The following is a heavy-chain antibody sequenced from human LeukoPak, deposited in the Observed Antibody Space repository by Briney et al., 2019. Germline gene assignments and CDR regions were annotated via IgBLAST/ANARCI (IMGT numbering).Heavy chain of an antibody. V-gene: IGHV3-48*03. CDR1: GLTFSSYE. D-gene: IGHD4-17*01. CDR3: ARAPTVTANYYYYGMDV. CDR2: ISSSGSTI. Sequence: GGTLTLSCAASGLTFSSYEMNCVRQARGKGREGFSYISSSGSTIYYADSVKGRFTISRDNAKNSLYLQMNSLRAEDTAVYYCARAPTVTANYYYYGMDVWGQGTTVTVSS. J-gene: IGHJ6*02.